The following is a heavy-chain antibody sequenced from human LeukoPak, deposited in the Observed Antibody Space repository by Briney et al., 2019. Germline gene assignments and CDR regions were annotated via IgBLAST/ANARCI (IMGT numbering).Heavy chain of an antibody. D-gene: IGHD6-25*01. V-gene: IGHV3-74*01. CDR2: NSDGGST. J-gene: IGHJ3*02. CDR1: GFTFDDYA. CDR3: ARRSAAKDAFDI. Sequence: PGRSLRLSCAASGFTFDDYAMHWVRQAPGKGLVWVSRNSDGGSTSYTDSVKGRFTISRDNAKNTLYLQMSSLRAEDTAVYYCARRSAAKDAFDIWGQGTKVTVSS.